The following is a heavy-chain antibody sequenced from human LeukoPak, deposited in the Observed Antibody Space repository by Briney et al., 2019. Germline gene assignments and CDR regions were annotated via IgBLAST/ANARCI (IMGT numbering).Heavy chain of an antibody. J-gene: IGHJ4*02. Sequence: GASVTVSCKASVYTFTSYVISWVRQAPGQGLEWMGWISAYNGNTNYPQKLQGRVTVTTATSTSTAYMELRSLRSDDTAVYYCARSSSPAARWLVNRYYFDYWGQGTLVTVSS. V-gene: IGHV1-18*01. CDR1: VYTFTSYV. CDR2: ISAYNGNT. D-gene: IGHD6-19*01. CDR3: ARSSSPAARWLVNRYYFDY.